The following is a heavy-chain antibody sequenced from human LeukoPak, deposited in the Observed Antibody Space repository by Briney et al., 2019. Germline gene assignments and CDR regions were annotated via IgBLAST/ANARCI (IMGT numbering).Heavy chain of an antibody. CDR2: FDPEDVET. CDR1: GYSFTSYY. V-gene: IGHV1-24*01. D-gene: IGHD6-19*01. Sequence: ASVKLSCKASGYSFTSYYMYWVRKAPGQGLEWMGGFDPEDVETIYAQKFQGRVTMTEDTYTDTAYMELSSLRSEDTAVYYCATYSGFAAYWGQGTLVSVSS. J-gene: IGHJ4*02. CDR3: ATYSGFAAY.